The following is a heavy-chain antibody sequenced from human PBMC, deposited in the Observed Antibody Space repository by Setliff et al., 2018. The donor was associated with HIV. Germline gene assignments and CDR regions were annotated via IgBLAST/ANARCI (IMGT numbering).Heavy chain of an antibody. Sequence: SETLSLTCAVSGYSISSGYYWGWIRQPPGKGLEWIGSIYHSGSTYYNPSLKSRVTISVDTSKNQFSLKLSSVTAADTAVYYCARGGTVTMVRGRNWFDPWGQGTLVTVSS. V-gene: IGHV4-38-2*01. J-gene: IGHJ5*02. CDR1: GYSISSGYY. CDR2: IYHSGST. CDR3: ARGGTVTMVRGRNWFDP. D-gene: IGHD3-10*01.